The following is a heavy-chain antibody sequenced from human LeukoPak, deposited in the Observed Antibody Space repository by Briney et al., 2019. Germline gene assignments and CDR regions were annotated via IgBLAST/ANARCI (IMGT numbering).Heavy chain of an antibody. CDR1: GGSISSSSYY. J-gene: IGHJ4*02. CDR2: IYYSGST. CDR3: ARGRVTAMVRGVIIYDY. D-gene: IGHD3-10*01. Sequence: SETLSLTCTVSGGSISSSSYYWSWIRQPPGKGLEWIGYIYYSGSTNYNPSLKSRVTMSVDTSKNQFSLKLSSVTAADTAVYYCARGRVTAMVRGVIIYDYWGQGTLVTVSS. V-gene: IGHV4-61*05.